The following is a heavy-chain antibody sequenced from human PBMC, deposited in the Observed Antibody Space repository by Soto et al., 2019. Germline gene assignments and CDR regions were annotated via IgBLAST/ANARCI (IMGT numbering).Heavy chain of an antibody. V-gene: IGHV4-34*01. J-gene: IGHJ5*02. CDR3: ARGRYSSSSRVWFDP. D-gene: IGHD6-6*01. Sequence: SETLSLTCAVYGGSFSGYYWSWIRQPPGKGLEWIGEINHSGSTNYNPSLKSRVTISVDTSKNQFSLKLSSVTAANTAVYYCARGRYSSSSRVWFDPWGQGTLVTVSS. CDR2: INHSGST. CDR1: GGSFSGYY.